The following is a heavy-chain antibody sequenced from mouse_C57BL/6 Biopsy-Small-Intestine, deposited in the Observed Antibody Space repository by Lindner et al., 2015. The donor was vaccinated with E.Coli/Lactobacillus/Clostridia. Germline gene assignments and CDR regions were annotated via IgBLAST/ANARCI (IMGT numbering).Heavy chain of an antibody. CDR2: VVPIFGRP. J-gene: IGHJ3*01. D-gene: IGHD2-4*01. V-gene: IGHV1-81*01. Sequence: SVKVSCKGSGGTFNNYLISWVRQAPGQGLEWMGGVVPIFGRPKYGPKFQGRVLITADESTSTVYLEVGSLKSDDTASYFCARDDYGDPRFQHRGQGTLVTVS. CDR3: ARDDYGDPRFQH. CDR1: GGTFNNYL.